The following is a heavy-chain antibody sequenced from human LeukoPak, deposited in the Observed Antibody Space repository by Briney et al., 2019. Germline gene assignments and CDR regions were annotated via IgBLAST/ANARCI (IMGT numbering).Heavy chain of an antibody. CDR2: FDPEDGET. CDR3: ATGPTYYYDSSEVY. Sequence: GASVKVSCKVSGYTLTELSMHWVRQAPGKGLEWLGGFDPEDGETIYAQKFQGRVTMTEDTSTDTAYMELSSLRSEDTAVYYCATGPTYYYDSSEVYWGQGTLVTVSS. J-gene: IGHJ4*02. V-gene: IGHV1-24*01. CDR1: GYTLTELS. D-gene: IGHD3-22*01.